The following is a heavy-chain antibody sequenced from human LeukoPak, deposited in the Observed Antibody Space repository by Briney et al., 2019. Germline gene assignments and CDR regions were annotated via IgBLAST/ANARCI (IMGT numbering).Heavy chain of an antibody. J-gene: IGHJ6*02. D-gene: IGHD3-3*01. Sequence: GGSLRLSCAASGFTFSSYSMNWVRQAPGKGLEWISYISSSGEKIDYADSVKGRFIISRDNAKNSLHLQMNSLRDEDTAVYYCASFDFTQAKYYYGKNVWGQGTTVTVS. CDR3: ASFDFTQAKYYYGKNV. CDR2: ISSSGEKI. V-gene: IGHV3-48*02. CDR1: GFTFSSYS.